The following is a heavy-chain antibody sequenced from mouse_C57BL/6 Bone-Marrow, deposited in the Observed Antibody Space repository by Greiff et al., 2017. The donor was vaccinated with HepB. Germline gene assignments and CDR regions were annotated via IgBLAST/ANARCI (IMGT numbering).Heavy chain of an antibody. Sequence: EVQLVESGGGLVQPGGSMKLSCVASGFTFSNYWMNWVRQSPEKGLEWVAQIRLKSDNYATHYAESVKGRFTISRDDSKGSVYLQMNNLRAEDTAIYYCTFYDGYPYYYAMDYWGQGTSVTVSS. V-gene: IGHV6-3*01. CDR2: IRLKSDNYAT. D-gene: IGHD2-3*01. CDR3: TFYDGYPYYYAMDY. CDR1: GFTFSNYW. J-gene: IGHJ4*01.